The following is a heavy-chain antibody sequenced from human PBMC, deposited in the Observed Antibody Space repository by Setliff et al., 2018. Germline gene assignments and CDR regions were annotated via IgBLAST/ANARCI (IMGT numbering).Heavy chain of an antibody. CDR2: ISGTGGST. V-gene: IGHV3-23*01. CDR1: GFTFSNYA. Sequence: GGSLRLSCAASGFTFSNYAMSWVRQAPGKGLEWVSSISGTGGSTYYSDSVRGRFTISRDNSKNTLYLQMNSLRAEDTALYYCAKVLGGYSYGFCDYWGQGTLVTVSS. D-gene: IGHD5-18*01. J-gene: IGHJ4*02. CDR3: AKVLGGYSYGFCDY.